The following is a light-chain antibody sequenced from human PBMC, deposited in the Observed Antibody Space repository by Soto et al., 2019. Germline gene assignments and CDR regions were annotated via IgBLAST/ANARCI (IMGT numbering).Light chain of an antibody. CDR3: QQYGSSPVT. CDR1: QSVRSSY. CDR2: GAS. V-gene: IGKV3-20*01. Sequence: EIVLTQSPGTLSLSPGERATLSCSASQSVRSSYLAWYQQKPGQAPRLLIYGASSRATGIPDRFSGSGSGTDVTLTISRLEPEDFAVYYCQQYGSSPVTFGQGTRLEIK. J-gene: IGKJ5*01.